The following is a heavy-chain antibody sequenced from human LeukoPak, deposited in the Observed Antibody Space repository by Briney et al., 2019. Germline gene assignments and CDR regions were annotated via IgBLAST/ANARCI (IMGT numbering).Heavy chain of an antibody. CDR3: ARDIVTMVRGAPSAFDI. D-gene: IGHD3-10*01. Sequence: SQTLSLTCTVSGGSISSGSYYWSWIRQPPGKGLEWIGRIYTSGSTNYNPSPKSRVTISVDTSKNQFSLKLSSVTAADTAVYYCARDIVTMVRGAPSAFDIWGQGTMVTVSS. CDR1: GGSISSGSYY. V-gene: IGHV4-61*02. CDR2: IYTSGST. J-gene: IGHJ3*02.